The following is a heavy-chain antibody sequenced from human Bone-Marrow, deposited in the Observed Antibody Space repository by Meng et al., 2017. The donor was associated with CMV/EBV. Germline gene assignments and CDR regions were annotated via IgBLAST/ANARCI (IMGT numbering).Heavy chain of an antibody. CDR1: GYSISSGYY. J-gene: IGHJ4*02. D-gene: IGHD2-21*01. CDR2: NHHSGST. CDR3: AASKRGLTDN. Sequence: SETLSLTCTASGYSISSGYYWGWIRQPPGKGLEWIGSNHHSGSTYYNPSLKSRVTISVDTSKNQFSLKLSSMTAEDTAVYYCAASKRGLTDNWGQGTLVTVSS. V-gene: IGHV4-38-2*02.